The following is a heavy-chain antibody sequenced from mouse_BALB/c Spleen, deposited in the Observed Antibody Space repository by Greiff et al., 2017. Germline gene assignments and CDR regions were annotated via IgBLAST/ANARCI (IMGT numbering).Heavy chain of an antibody. Sequence: QVQLKESGPGLVAPSQSLSITCTVSGFSLTSYGVHWVRQPPGKGLEWLGVIWAGGSTNYNSALMSRLSISKDNSKSQVFLKMKRLQTDDTAMYYCGRGPHYGSSWVGYWGQGTLVTVSA. CDR2: IWAGGST. J-gene: IGHJ3*01. CDR1: GFSLTSYG. CDR3: GRGPHYGSSWVGY. D-gene: IGHD1-1*01. V-gene: IGHV2-9*02.